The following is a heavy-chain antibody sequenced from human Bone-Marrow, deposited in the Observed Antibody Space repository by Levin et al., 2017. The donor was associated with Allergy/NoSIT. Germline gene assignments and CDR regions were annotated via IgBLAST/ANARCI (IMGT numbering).Heavy chain of an antibody. CDR1: GGTFSSYA. D-gene: IGHD3-16*02. V-gene: IGHV1-69*01. CDR2: IIPIFGIA. J-gene: IGHJ6*02. CDR3: ARALNYDYVWGRYRSPHETYYYYYGMDV. Sequence: KISCKASGGTFSSYAISWVRQAPGQGLEWMGGIIPIFGIANYAQKFQGRVTITADESTSTAYMELSSLRSEDTAVYYCARALNYDYVWGRYRSPHETYYYYYGMDVWGQGTTVTVSS.